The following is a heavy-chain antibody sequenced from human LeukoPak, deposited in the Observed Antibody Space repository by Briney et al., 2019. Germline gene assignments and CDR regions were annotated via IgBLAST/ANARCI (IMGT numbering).Heavy chain of an antibody. CDR2: ISWNSDVI. J-gene: IGHJ4*02. Sequence: PGRSLRLSCAASGFSFDDYAIHWVRQAPGKGLEWVSGISWNSDVIGYADSVKGRFTISRDNVKNSLYLQMNSLRTEDTALYYCAKDDHYRDTSGIFDDWGQGTPVTVSS. CDR1: GFSFDDYA. CDR3: AKDDHYRDTSGIFDD. D-gene: IGHD3-16*02. V-gene: IGHV3-9*01.